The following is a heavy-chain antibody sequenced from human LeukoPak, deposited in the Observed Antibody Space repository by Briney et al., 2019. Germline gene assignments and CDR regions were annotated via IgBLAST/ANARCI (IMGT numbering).Heavy chain of an antibody. J-gene: IGHJ4*02. CDR3: ARLYCSSTSCYNAPFDY. CDR1: GYSFTSYW. CDR2: IYPGDSDT. D-gene: IGHD2-2*02. Sequence: GESLKISCKGSGYSFTSYWIGWVRQMPGKGLEWMGIIYPGDSDTRYSPSFQGQVTISADKSISTAYLQWSSLKASDTAMCYCARLYCSSTSCYNAPFDYWGQGTLVTVSS. V-gene: IGHV5-51*01.